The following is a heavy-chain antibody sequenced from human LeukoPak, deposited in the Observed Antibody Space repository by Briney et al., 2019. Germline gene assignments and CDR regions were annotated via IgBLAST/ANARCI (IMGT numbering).Heavy chain of an antibody. D-gene: IGHD3-10*01. V-gene: IGHV4-31*03. CDR2: IYYGGST. CDR3: AGVYGSGSYRADY. Sequence: PSETLSLTCTVSGGSISSGGYYWSWIRQHPGKGLEWIGYIYYGGSTYYNPSLKSRVTISVDTSKNQFSLKLSSVTAADTAVYYCAGVYGSGSYRADYWGQGTLVTVSS. J-gene: IGHJ4*02. CDR1: GGSISSGGYY.